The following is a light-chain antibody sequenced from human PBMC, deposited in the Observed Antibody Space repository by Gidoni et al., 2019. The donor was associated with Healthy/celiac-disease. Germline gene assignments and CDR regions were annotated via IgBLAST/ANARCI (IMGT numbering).Light chain of an antibody. J-gene: IGKJ4*01. CDR3: QQRSNWPLT. V-gene: IGKV3-11*01. CDR2: DAS. CDR1: QSVSSY. Sequence: ESVWTQHPATLSLSTGERATLSRRASQSVSSYLALYQQKPGQAPRLLIYDASNRATCIPARFSGRGSGTDFPLTISRLEPEDFAVYYCQQRSNWPLTFGGGTKVEIK.